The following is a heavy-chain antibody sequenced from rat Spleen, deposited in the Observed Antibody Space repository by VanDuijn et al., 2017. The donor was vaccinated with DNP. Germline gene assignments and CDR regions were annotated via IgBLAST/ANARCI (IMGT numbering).Heavy chain of an antibody. J-gene: IGHJ4*01. CDR2: ITSSGGST. Sequence: EVQLVESGGDLVQPGRSLKLSCVASGFTFNNYWMTWIRQVPGKGLEWVASITSSGGSTYYPDSVKGRFTISRDNAKNTLSLQMNSLRSEDTATYYCARVNNNLYYGMDAWGQGTSATVSS. D-gene: IGHD1-10*01. V-gene: IGHV5-31*01. CDR3: ARVNNNLYYGMDA. CDR1: GFTFNNYW.